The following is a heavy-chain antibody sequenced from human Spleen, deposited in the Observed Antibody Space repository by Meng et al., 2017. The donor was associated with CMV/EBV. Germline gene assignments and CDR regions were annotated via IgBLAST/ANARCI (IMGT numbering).Heavy chain of an antibody. V-gene: IGHV4-4*07. CDR1: GGSISSYY. CDR2: IYTSGST. J-gene: IGHJ5*02. D-gene: IGHD4-23*01. CDR3: ARSLYGGHSRSLDL. Sequence: GSLRLSCTVSGGSISSYYWSWIRQPAGKGLEWIGRIYTSGSTNYNPSLKSRVTMSVDTSKNQFSLKLSSVTAADTAVYYCARSLYGGHSRSLDLWGQGTLVTVSS.